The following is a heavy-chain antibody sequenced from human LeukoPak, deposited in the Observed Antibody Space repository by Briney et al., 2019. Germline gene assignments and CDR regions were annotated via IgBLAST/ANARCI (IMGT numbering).Heavy chain of an antibody. CDR1: GFTFSSYA. V-gene: IGHV3-23*01. CDR3: SSGGAPHLRDDY. Sequence: GGSLRLSCAASGFTFSSYAMSWVRQAPGKGLEWVSAISGSGGSTYYADSVKGRFTISRDNSKNTLYLQMNSLRAEDTAVYYCSSGGAPHLRDDYWGQGTLVTVSS. D-gene: IGHD1-26*01. J-gene: IGHJ4*02. CDR2: ISGSGGST.